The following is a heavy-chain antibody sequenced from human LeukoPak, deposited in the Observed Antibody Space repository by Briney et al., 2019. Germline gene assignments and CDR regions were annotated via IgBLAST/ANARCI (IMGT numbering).Heavy chain of an antibody. V-gene: IGHV3-9*01. CDR2: ISWNSGSI. D-gene: IGHD3-16*01. J-gene: IGHJ3*02. Sequence: GGPLRLSCAASGFTFDDYAVHWVRQAPGKGLEWVSGISWNSGSIGYADSVKGRFTISRDNAKNSLYLQMNSLRAEDTALYYCAKDPLAGGMVAFDIWGQGTMVTVSS. CDR1: GFTFDDYA. CDR3: AKDPLAGGMVAFDI.